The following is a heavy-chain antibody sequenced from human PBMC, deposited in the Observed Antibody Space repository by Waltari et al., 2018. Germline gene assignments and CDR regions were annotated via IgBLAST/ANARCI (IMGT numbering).Heavy chain of an antibody. CDR1: GFTFSSYA. Sequence: QVQLVESGGCVVQPGGSLRLSCAASGFTFSSYALHWVRQAPGKGLEWVAFIRYDGSNKYYADSVKGRFTISRDNSKNTLYLQMNSLRAEDTAVYYCAKYCTGGVCPEGDYWGQGTLVTVSS. CDR3: AKYCTGGVCPEGDY. J-gene: IGHJ4*02. V-gene: IGHV3-30*02. D-gene: IGHD2-8*02. CDR2: IRYDGSNK.